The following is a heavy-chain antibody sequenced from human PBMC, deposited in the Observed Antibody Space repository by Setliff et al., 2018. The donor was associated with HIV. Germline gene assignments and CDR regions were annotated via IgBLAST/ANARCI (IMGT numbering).Heavy chain of an antibody. J-gene: IGHJ6*03. D-gene: IGHD3-3*01. CDR3: ARGRVTLNGVAAGHHYMDV. Sequence: PSETLSLTCRVSGMSVSGYYWSWIRQSPGKGLEWIGSVYYTGSTNYNPSLESRVTMSVDTSKNQFSLRLMSLTAADTAIYYCARGRVTLNGVAAGHHYMDVWGKGNTVTVSS. CDR2: VYYTGST. CDR1: GMSVSGYY. V-gene: IGHV4-59*02.